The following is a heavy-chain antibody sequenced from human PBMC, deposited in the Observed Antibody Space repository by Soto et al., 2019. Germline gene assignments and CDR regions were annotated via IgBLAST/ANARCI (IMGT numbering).Heavy chain of an antibody. CDR2: IYYSGST. CDR3: ASGGQQLFPNWFDP. Sequence: QVQLQESGPGLVKPSQTLSLTCTVSGGSISSGGYYWSWIRQHPGKGLEWIGYIYYSGSTYYNPSRKSLFTISVATSKNQCSLRLSSVTAADTAVYYCASGGQQLFPNWFDPWGQGTLVTVSS. V-gene: IGHV4-31*01. J-gene: IGHJ5*02. D-gene: IGHD6-13*01. CDR1: GGSISSGGYY.